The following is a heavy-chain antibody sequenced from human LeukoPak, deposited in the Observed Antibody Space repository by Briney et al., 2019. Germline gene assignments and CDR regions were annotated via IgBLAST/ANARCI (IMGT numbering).Heavy chain of an antibody. V-gene: IGHV5-51*01. J-gene: IGHJ5*02. Sequence: RGESLKISCKGSGYSFTNYWIGWVRQMPGKGLEWMGFIYPGESNIRYSPSSQGQVTISADRSITTAYLQWSSLKASDTAMYYCARHVTTVATSWFDPWGQGTLVTVSS. CDR1: GYSFTNYW. D-gene: IGHD5-12*01. CDR2: IYPGESNI. CDR3: ARHVTTVATSWFDP.